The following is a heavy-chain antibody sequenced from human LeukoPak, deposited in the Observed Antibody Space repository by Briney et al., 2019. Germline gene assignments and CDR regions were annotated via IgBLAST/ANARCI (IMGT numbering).Heavy chain of an antibody. D-gene: IGHD1-1*01. CDR3: ARLHQSGTTDY. CDR1: GGSISSYY. Sequence: SETLSLTCTVSGGSISSYYWGWVRQPVGKGLEWIGHIFPGGSSNYNPSLRSRVTMSVDTSKKQFSLRLSSVTAADTALYYCARLHQSGTTDYWGQGTLVTVSS. CDR2: IFPGGSS. V-gene: IGHV4-4*07. J-gene: IGHJ4*02.